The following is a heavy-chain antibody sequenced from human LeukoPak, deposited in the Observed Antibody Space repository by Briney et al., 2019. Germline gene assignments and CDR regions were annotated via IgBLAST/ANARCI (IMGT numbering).Heavy chain of an antibody. CDR3: AKVRYYDSSGYTKYYFDY. Sequence: PGGSLRLSCAASGFTFSSYAMSWVRQAPGKGLEWVSAISGSGGSTYYADSVKGRFTISRDNSKNTLYLQMNSLRAEDTAVYYCAKVRYYDSSGYTKYYFDYWGQGTLVTVSS. D-gene: IGHD3-22*01. V-gene: IGHV3-23*01. CDR1: GFTFSSYA. J-gene: IGHJ4*02. CDR2: ISGSGGST.